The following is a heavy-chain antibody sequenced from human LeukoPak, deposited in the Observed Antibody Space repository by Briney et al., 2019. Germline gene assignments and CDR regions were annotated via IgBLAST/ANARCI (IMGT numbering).Heavy chain of an antibody. Sequence: GGSLRLSCTASGFTFGDYAMSWVRQAPGKGLEWVGFIRSKAYGGTTEYAASVKGRFTISRDDSKGIAYLQMNSLKTEDTAVYYCTRAVRYYDFWSGYRYYFDYWGQGTLVTVSS. D-gene: IGHD3-3*01. CDR3: TRAVRYYDFWSGYRYYFDY. CDR1: GFTFGDYA. CDR2: IRSKAYGGTT. J-gene: IGHJ4*02. V-gene: IGHV3-49*04.